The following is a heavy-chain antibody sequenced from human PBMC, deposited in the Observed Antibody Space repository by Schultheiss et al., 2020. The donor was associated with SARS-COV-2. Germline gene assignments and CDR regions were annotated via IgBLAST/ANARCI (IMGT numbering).Heavy chain of an antibody. CDR3: ARDRQLGDWYFDL. CDR1: GGTFTGYY. V-gene: IGHV1-2*02. CDR2: INPNSGGT. J-gene: IGHJ2*01. Sequence: ASVKVSCKASGGTFTGYYMHWVRQAPGQGLEWMGWINPNSGGTNYAQKFQGRVTMTRDTSISTAYMELSRLRSDDTAVYYCARDRQLGDWYFDLWGRGTLVTVSS. D-gene: IGHD6-13*01.